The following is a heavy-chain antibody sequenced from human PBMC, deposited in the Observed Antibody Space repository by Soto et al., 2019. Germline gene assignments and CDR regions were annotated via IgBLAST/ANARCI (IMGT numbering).Heavy chain of an antibody. Sequence: PSETLSLTCAVSGVSISSSDWWSWVRQPPGKGLEWIGEVYHTGGTNYDPSLKSRVPKSLDKSKNQFSLKLSSVTAADPAGYYCARFLFGQVKSLLGFDYWGQGTLVTV. V-gene: IGHV4-4*02. CDR2: VYHTGGT. D-gene: IGHD3-10*02. CDR3: ARFLFGQVKSLLGFDY. CDR1: GVSISSSDW. J-gene: IGHJ4*02.